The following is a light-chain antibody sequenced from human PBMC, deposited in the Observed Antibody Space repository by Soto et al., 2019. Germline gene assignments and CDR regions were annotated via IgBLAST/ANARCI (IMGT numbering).Light chain of an antibody. CDR3: QQFGSSTGT. CDR2: GAS. J-gene: IGKJ5*01. V-gene: IGKV3-20*01. Sequence: EIVLTQSPGTPSLSPGERATLSCRASQSVSSSYLAWYQQKHGQAPRLLIYGASSRATGIPDRFSGSVSGTDGTITISRLQQEDGSVYYGQQFGSSTGTFGQGTRLEIK. CDR1: QSVSSSY.